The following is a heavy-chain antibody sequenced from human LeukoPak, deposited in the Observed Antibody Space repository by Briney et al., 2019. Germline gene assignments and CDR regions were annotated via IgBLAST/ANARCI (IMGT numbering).Heavy chain of an antibody. D-gene: IGHD7-27*01. V-gene: IGHV3-30*04. CDR1: GFTFSNYA. J-gene: IGHJ4*02. CDR2: ISYDGSNK. Sequence: PGRFLRLSCAASGFTFSNYAMHWVRQAPGKGLEWVAVISYDGSNKYYTDSVKGRFTISRDNSRNTLHLQMNSLRAEDTAVYYCARRGDNWGFFDYWGQGTLVTVSS. CDR3: ARRGDNWGFFDY.